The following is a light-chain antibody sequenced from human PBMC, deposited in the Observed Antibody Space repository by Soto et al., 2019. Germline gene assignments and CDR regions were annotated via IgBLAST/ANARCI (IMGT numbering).Light chain of an antibody. CDR2: SNN. Sequence: QPVLTQPPSASGTPGQRVTISCSGSSSNIGSNTVNWYQQLPGTAPKLLIYSNNQRPSGVPDRFSGSKSGTSASLAISGLQSEDEADYYCASYAGSRTYVFGSGTKLTVL. CDR3: ASYAGSRTYV. V-gene: IGLV1-44*01. J-gene: IGLJ1*01. CDR1: SSNIGSNT.